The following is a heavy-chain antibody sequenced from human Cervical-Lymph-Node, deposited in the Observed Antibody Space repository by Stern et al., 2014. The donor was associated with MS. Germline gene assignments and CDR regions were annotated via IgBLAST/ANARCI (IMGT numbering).Heavy chain of an antibody. CDR1: GLTFSTYN. J-gene: IGHJ6*02. Sequence: EVQLVESGGGLVQPGGSLRLSCAASGLTFSTYNMNWVRQAPGKGLEWVSYISSSSSTIYYADSVKGRFTISRDNAKNTLYLQMNSLRDEDTAVYYCAGGRSSGYYYGGHYYYGMDVWGQGTTVTVSS. CDR2: ISSSSSTI. D-gene: IGHD3-22*01. CDR3: AGGRSSGYYYGGHYYYGMDV. V-gene: IGHV3-48*02.